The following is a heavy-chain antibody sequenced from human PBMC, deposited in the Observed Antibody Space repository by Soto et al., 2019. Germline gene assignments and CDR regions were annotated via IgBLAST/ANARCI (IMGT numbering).Heavy chain of an antibody. Sequence: GGSLRLSCAAFGFNFNNDAMNWVRQAPGKGPEWVSAISGNGDSAYYADSVKGRFTISRDNSKNTLYLQMNSLRAEDTAVYYCARAPGSSGYSDYFDYWGQGTLVTVSS. CDR3: ARAPGSSGYSDYFDY. V-gene: IGHV3-23*01. CDR2: ISGNGDSA. J-gene: IGHJ4*02. D-gene: IGHD3-22*01. CDR1: GFNFNNDA.